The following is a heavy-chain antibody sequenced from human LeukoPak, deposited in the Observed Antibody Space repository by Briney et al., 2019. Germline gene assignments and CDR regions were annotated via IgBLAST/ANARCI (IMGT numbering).Heavy chain of an antibody. CDR3: TTDSYAGYSSGWCPIRYYGMDV. J-gene: IGHJ6*02. CDR1: GFTFSNAW. V-gene: IGHV3-15*07. CDR2: IKSKTDGGAT. Sequence: GGSLRLSCAASGFTFSNAWMNWVRQAPGKGLEWVGRIKSKTDGGATDYAAPVKGRFTISRDDSKNTLYLQMNSLKTEDTAVYYCTTDSYAGYSSGWCPIRYYGMDVWGQGTTVTVSS. D-gene: IGHD6-19*01.